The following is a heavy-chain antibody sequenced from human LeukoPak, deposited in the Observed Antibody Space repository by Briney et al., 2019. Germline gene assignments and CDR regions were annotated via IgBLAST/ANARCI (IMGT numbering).Heavy chain of an antibody. V-gene: IGHV4-59*01. CDR3: AREYGGNSDPGASDI. CDR1: GGSISNYY. Sequence: SETLSLTCTVSGGSISNYYWSWIRQPPGKGLEWIGYIYYSGNTNYNPSLKSRVTISVDTSKNQFSLKLSSVTAADTAVYYCAREYGGNSDPGASDIWGQGTMVTVSS. CDR2: IYYSGNT. J-gene: IGHJ3*02. D-gene: IGHD4-23*01.